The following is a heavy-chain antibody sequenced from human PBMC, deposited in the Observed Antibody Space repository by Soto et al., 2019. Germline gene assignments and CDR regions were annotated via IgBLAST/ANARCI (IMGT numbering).Heavy chain of an antibody. J-gene: IGHJ5*02. V-gene: IGHV4-30-4*02. D-gene: IGHD3-16*01. CDR1: GGSISSGDYS. Sequence: SDTLSLTCTVSGGSISSGDYSWSWIRQPPGKGLEWLGYIYYSGSTFYNPSLKNRVTISLDTSKIQFSLKLSSVTAADTAVYYCVREGVDNWFDPGGQGTLVTVSS. CDR2: IYYSGST. CDR3: VREGVDNWFDP.